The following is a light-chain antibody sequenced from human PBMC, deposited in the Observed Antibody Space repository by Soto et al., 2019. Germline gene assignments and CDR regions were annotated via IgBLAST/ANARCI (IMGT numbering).Light chain of an antibody. V-gene: IGLV2-11*01. J-gene: IGLJ1*01. Sequence: QSALTQPRSVSGSPGQSVTISCTGTSSDVGGYNYVSWYQQHPGKAPKLMIYDVSKRPSGVPDRFSGSKSGNTASLTISGLQAEGEADYYCCSYAGSYTWYVFGTGTKLTVL. CDR1: SSDVGGYNY. CDR3: CSYAGSYTWYV. CDR2: DVS.